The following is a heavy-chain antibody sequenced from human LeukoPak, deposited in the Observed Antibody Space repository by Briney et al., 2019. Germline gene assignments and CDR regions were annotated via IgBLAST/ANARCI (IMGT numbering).Heavy chain of an antibody. CDR3: ARGPFYGDYYYYYGMDV. Sequence: SETLSLTCTVFGGSISSGDYYWSWIRQPPGKSLEWIGYIYYSGSTYYNPSLKSRVTISVDTSKNQFSLKLSSVTAADTAVYYCARGPFYGDYYYYYGMDVWGKGTTVTVSS. J-gene: IGHJ6*04. CDR2: IYYSGST. V-gene: IGHV4-30-4*01. CDR1: GGSISSGDYY. D-gene: IGHD4-17*01.